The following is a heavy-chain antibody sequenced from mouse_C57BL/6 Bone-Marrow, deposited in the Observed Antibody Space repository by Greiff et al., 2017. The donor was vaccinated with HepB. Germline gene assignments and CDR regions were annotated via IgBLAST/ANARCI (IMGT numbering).Heavy chain of an antibody. Sequence: VQLQQSGAELVKPGASVKLSCTASGFNIKDYYMHWVKQRPEQGLEWIGRIDPEDGETKYAPKFKGKATITADTSSNTAYLQLSSLTSEDTAVYYCVFNPIRDAMDYWGQGTSVTVSS. J-gene: IGHJ4*01. V-gene: IGHV14-2*01. CDR2: IDPEDGET. CDR3: VFNPIRDAMDY. CDR1: GFNIKDYY. D-gene: IGHD1-2*01.